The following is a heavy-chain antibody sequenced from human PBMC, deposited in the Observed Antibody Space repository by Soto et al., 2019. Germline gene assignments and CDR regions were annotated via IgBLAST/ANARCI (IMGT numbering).Heavy chain of an antibody. CDR1: GFTFSSYA. V-gene: IGHV3-30-3*01. Sequence: GGSLRLSCAASGFTFSSYAMHWVRQAPGKGLEWVAVISYDGSNKYYADSVKGRFTISRDNSKNTLYLQMNSLRAEDTAVYYCARSDSSGYYYFDYWGQGTLVTVS. CDR3: ARSDSSGYYYFDY. CDR2: ISYDGSNK. D-gene: IGHD3-22*01. J-gene: IGHJ4*02.